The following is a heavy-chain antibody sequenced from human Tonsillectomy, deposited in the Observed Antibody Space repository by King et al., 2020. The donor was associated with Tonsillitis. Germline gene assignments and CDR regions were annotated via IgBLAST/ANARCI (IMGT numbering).Heavy chain of an antibody. CDR3: AKDPPILA. CDR2: IIYDGSDE. CDR1: GFTFSSYG. V-gene: IGHV3-30*18. Sequence: VQLVESGGGVVQPGRSLRLSCAASGFTFSSYGMHWVRQAPGKGLEWVAFIIYDGSDEYYADSVKGRFTISRDNSKNTLYLQVNSLRPEDTAVYYCAKDPPILAWGQGTLVTVSS. J-gene: IGHJ5*02.